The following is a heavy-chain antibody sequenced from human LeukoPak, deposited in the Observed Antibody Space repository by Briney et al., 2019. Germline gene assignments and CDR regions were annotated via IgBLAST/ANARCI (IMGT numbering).Heavy chain of an antibody. Sequence: ASVKVSCKASGYTFTNYGISWVRQAPGQGLEWMGWSSAYNGNTNYAQKLQGRVTITTDTSTSTAYMELRSLRFDDTAVYYCARDGGRGWYQDFEAFDIWGQGTMVTVSS. V-gene: IGHV1-18*04. CDR1: GYTFTNYG. CDR2: SSAYNGNT. J-gene: IGHJ3*02. CDR3: ARDGGRGWYQDFEAFDI. D-gene: IGHD6-19*01.